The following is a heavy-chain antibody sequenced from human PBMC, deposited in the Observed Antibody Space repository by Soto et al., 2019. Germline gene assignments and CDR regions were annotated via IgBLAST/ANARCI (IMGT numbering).Heavy chain of an antibody. CDR2: IYYSGST. Sequence: SETLSLTCTVSGGSISSGDYYWSWIRQPPGKGLEWIGYIYYSGSTYYNPSLKSRVTISVDTSKNQFSLKLSSVTAADTAVYYCARDQKLRVSWYYYYGMDVWRQGTTVTVSS. J-gene: IGHJ6*02. CDR3: ARDQKLRVSWYYYYGMDV. D-gene: IGHD1-7*01. CDR1: GGSISSGDYY. V-gene: IGHV4-30-4*01.